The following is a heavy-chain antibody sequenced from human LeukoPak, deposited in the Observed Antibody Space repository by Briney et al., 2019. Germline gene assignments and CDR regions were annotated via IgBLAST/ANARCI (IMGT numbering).Heavy chain of an antibody. CDR3: ATYDSSGYYGY. D-gene: IGHD3-22*01. V-gene: IGHV3-33*01. J-gene: IGHJ4*02. CDR2: IWYDGSNK. CDR1: GLTFSSYG. Sequence: GRSLRLSCAASGLTFSSYGMHWVRQAPGKGREWVAVIWYDGSNKYYADSVKGRFTISRDNSKNTLYLQMNSLRAEDTAVYYCATYDSSGYYGYWGQGTLVTASS.